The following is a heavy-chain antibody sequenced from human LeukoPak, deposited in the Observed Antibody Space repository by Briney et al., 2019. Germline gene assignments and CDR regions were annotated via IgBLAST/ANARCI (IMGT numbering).Heavy chain of an antibody. Sequence: SETLSLTCAVSGGSISSGGYSWSWIRQPPGKGLEWIGYIYHSGSTYYNPSLKSRVTISVDRSENQFSLKLSSVTAADTAVYYCARFYDILTGSPEDDAFDIWGQGTMVTVSS. D-gene: IGHD3-9*01. CDR2: IYHSGST. J-gene: IGHJ3*02. V-gene: IGHV4-30-2*01. CDR3: ARFYDILTGSPEDDAFDI. CDR1: GGSISSGGYS.